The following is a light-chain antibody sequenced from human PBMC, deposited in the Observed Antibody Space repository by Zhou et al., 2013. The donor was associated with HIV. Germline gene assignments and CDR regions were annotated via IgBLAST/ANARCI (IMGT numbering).Light chain of an antibody. CDR1: QNIGSY. V-gene: IGKV1-39*01. CDR2: TAS. J-gene: IGKJ1*01. CDR3: QQSFTSPPRT. Sequence: DIQMTQSPSSLSASVGDRVTITCRASQNIGSYLNWYQQKPGKAPKLLIYTASSLHSGVPSRFSGSESGTDFTLTISDLQPEDCATYYCQQSFTSPPRTFGQGTRVEIK.